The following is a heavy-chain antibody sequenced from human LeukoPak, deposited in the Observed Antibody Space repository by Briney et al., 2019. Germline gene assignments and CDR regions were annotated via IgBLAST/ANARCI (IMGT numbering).Heavy chain of an antibody. J-gene: IGHJ6*03. CDR2: IRYDGSNE. CDR1: GFTFSGYG. Sequence: GGSLRLSCAASGFTFSGYGMHWVRQAPGKGLEWVAFIRYDGSNEYYADSVKGRFTISRDKSKNTLSLQMNGLRVEDTAVYYCAKVMPPGRIRFYSYYMDVWGKGTTVTVS. V-gene: IGHV3-30*02. CDR3: AKVMPPGRIRFYSYYMDV. D-gene: IGHD2-15*01.